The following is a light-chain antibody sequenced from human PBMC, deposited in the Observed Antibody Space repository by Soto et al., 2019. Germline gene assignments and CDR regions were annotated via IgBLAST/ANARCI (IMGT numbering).Light chain of an antibody. CDR1: QSVLTT. Sequence: EIMLTQAASTFALSPSQITSLSCRPSQSVLTTLAWYPQKSGQAPRILIYAASTRATDIPARFSGSGSGTEFTLTISNLQSEDFVVYYCQQYNNWPSKFGQGTKVDI. CDR3: QQYNNWPSK. J-gene: IGKJ1*01. CDR2: AAS. V-gene: IGKV3-15*01.